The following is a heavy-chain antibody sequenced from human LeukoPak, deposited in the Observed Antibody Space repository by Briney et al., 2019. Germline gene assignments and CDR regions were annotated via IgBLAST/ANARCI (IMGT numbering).Heavy chain of an antibody. J-gene: IGHJ4*02. CDR1: GFTFSSYE. CDR2: ISSSGSTI. Sequence: GGSLRLSCAASGFTFSSYEMNWVRQAPGKGVEWVSYISSSGSTIYYADSVKGRFTISRDNAKNSLYLQMNSLRAEDTAVYYCAREKMTTVSSYYFDYWGQGTLVTVSS. V-gene: IGHV3-48*03. D-gene: IGHD4-17*01. CDR3: AREKMTTVSSYYFDY.